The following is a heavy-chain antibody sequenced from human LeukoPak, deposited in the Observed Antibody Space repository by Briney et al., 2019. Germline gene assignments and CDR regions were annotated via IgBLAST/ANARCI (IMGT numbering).Heavy chain of an antibody. D-gene: IGHD6-13*01. V-gene: IGHV3-23*01. CDR3: AKDTVLAYSSSFDY. Sequence: GGSLRLSCAASGFTFGSYAMSWVRQAPGKGLEWVSAISGSGGSTYYADSVKGRFTISRDNSKNTLYLQMNSLRAEDTAVYYCAKDTVLAYSSSFDYWGQGTLVTVSS. CDR2: ISGSGGST. CDR1: GFTFGSYA. J-gene: IGHJ4*02.